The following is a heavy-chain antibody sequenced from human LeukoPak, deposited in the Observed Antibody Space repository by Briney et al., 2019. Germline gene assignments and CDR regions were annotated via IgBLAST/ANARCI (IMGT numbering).Heavy chain of an antibody. D-gene: IGHD4-23*01. CDR3: AKANDYGGNSIDAFDI. CDR1: GLTFSSYA. CDR2: ISGSGGIT. V-gene: IGHV3-23*01. Sequence: GVSLRLSCATSGLTFSSYAMSWVRQAPGKGLEWVSGISGSGGITYYADSVKGRFTISRDISKNTLYLQMNSLRAEDTALYYCAKANDYGGNSIDAFDIWGQGTMVTVSS. J-gene: IGHJ3*02.